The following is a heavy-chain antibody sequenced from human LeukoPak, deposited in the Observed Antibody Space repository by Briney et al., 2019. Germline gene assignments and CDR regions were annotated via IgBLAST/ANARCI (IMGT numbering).Heavy chain of an antibody. Sequence: GGSLRLSCVASGFTFSSYEMNWVRQAPGKGLEWVSYISSSGTTTFYADSVEGRSTISRDNAKNTLYLQMNSLRVEDTAVYYCTRDEEGASREFDYWGQGAQVTVSS. CDR3: TRDEEGASREFDY. V-gene: IGHV3-48*03. D-gene: IGHD1-26*01. CDR2: ISSSGTTT. J-gene: IGHJ4*02. CDR1: GFTFSSYE.